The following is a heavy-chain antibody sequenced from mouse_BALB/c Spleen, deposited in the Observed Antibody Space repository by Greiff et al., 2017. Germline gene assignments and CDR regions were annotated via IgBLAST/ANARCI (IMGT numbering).Heavy chain of an antibody. CDR1: GFSLTSYD. V-gene: IGHV2-9-2*01. D-gene: IGHD2-4*01. J-gene: IGHJ4*01. Sequence: VKLMESGPGLVAPSQSLSITCTVSGFSLTSYDISWFRQPPGKGLEWLGVIWTGGGTNYNSAFMSRLSISKDNSKSQVFLKMNSLQTDDTAIYYCVRAGDDYILAMDYWGQGTSVTVSS. CDR3: VRAGDDYILAMDY. CDR2: IWTGGGT.